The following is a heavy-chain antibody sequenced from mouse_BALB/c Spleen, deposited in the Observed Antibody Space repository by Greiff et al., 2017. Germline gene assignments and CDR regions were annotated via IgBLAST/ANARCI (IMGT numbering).Heavy chain of an antibody. D-gene: IGHD2-14*01. Sequence: EVMLVESGGDFVKPGGSLKLSCAASGFNFSSYTMSWVRQTPEKRLEWVATISSGGSYTYYPDSVKGRFTISRDNAKNTLYLQMSSLKSEDTAMYYCTRDSVRGAMDYWGQGTSVTVSS. CDR1: GFNFSSYT. V-gene: IGHV5-6-4*01. CDR2: ISSGGSYT. CDR3: TRDSVRGAMDY. J-gene: IGHJ4*01.